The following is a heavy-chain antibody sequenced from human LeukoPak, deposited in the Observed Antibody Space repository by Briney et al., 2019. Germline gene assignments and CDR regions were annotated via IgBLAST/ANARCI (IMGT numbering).Heavy chain of an antibody. V-gene: IGHV3-30*02. D-gene: IGHD1-1*01. CDR1: GFTFNSNG. J-gene: IGHJ4*02. CDR3: AKDQTETGETGFDY. Sequence: GGTLRLSCAASGFTFNSNGMHRVPQAPGKGLEWVAFIRYDGSNKYYADYVKGRFTISRDNCKNQLCLQVNSLRAEGTAVYYCAKDQTETGETGFDYWGQGNLVTVSP. CDR2: IRYDGSNK.